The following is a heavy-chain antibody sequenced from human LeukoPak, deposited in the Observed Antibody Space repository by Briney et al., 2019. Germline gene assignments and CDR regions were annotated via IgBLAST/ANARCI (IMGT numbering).Heavy chain of an antibody. CDR1: GGSISSYY. V-gene: IGHV4-59*01. Sequence: SETLSLTCTVSGGSISSYYWSWIRQSPGKGLEWIGYIYYSGSTNYNPSLKSRVTISVDTSKNQFSLKLSSVTAADTAVYYCVRNFDSYNAFDIWGQGTMVTVSS. J-gene: IGHJ3*02. CDR3: VRNFDSYNAFDI. D-gene: IGHD3-22*01. CDR2: IYYSGST.